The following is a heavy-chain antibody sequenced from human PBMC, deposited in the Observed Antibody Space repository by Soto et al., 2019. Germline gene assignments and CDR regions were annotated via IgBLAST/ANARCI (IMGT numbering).Heavy chain of an antibody. D-gene: IGHD3-3*01. V-gene: IGHV4-34*01. J-gene: IGHJ4*02. CDR2: INHSGST. Sequence: PSETLSLTCAVYGGSFSGYYWSWIRQPPGKGREWTGEINHSGSTNYNPSLKSRVTISVDTSKNQFSLKLSSVTAADTAVYYCARGFWSGHLDYWGQGTLVTVSS. CDR1: GGSFSGYY. CDR3: ARGFWSGHLDY.